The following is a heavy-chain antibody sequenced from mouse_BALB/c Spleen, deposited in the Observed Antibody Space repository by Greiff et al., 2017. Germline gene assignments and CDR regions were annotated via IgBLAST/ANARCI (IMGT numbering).Heavy chain of an antibody. CDR3: ASPYYYGSSGGFAY. CDR2: ISSGGSYT. D-gene: IGHD1-1*01. CDR1: GFTFSSYA. V-gene: IGHV5-9-3*01. Sequence: EVKLMESGGGLVKPGGSLKLSCAASGFTFSSYAMSWVRQTPEKRLEWVATISSGGSYTYYPDSVKGRFTISRDNAKNTLYLQMSSLRSEDTAMYYCASPYYYGSSGGFAYWDQGTLVTVSA. J-gene: IGHJ3*01.